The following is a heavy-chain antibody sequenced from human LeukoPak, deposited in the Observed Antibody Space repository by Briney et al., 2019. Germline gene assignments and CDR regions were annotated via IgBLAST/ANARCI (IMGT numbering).Heavy chain of an antibody. CDR1: GFTFSSYE. CDR3: ARGWKYYFDY. J-gene: IGHJ4*02. V-gene: IGHV3-48*03. D-gene: IGHD1-1*01. CDR2: ISSSGSTI. Sequence: GGSLRLSCAASGFTFSSYEMNWVRQAPGKGLEWVSYISSSGSTIYYADSVKGRFTISRDNAKNSLYLQMNSLRAEDTAVYYCARGWKYYFDYWSQGTLVTVSS.